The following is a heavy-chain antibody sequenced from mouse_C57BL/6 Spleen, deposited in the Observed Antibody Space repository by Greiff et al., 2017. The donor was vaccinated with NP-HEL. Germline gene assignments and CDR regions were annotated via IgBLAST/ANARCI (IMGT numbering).Heavy chain of an antibody. CDR3: ARQRDFDY. Sequence: DVKLVESGGDLVKPGGSLKLSCAASGFTFSSYGMSWVRQTPDKRLEWVATISSGGSYTYYPDSVKGRFTISRDNAKNTLYLQMSSLKSEDTAMYYCARQRDFDYWGQGTTLTVSS. CDR1: GFTFSSYG. CDR2: ISSGGSYT. V-gene: IGHV5-6*02. J-gene: IGHJ2*01.